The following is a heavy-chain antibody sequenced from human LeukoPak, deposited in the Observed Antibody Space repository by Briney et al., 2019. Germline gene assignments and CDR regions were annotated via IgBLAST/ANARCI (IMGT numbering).Heavy chain of an antibody. CDR1: GFTFSSYG. Sequence: HPGGSLRLSCAASGFTFSSYGMHWVRQAPGKGLEWVAVIWYDGSNKYYADSVKGRFTISRDNSKNTLYLQMNSLRAEDTAVYYCATEGSVNYYYDISGYYQYWGQGTLVTVSS. CDR3: ATEGSVNYYYDISGYYQY. J-gene: IGHJ4*02. D-gene: IGHD3-22*01. CDR2: IWYDGSNK. V-gene: IGHV3-30*02.